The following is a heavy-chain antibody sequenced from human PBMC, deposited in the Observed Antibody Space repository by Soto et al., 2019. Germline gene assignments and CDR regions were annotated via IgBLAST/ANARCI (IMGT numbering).Heavy chain of an antibody. V-gene: IGHV3-23*01. Sequence: EVQLLESGGGLVQPGGSLRLSCAASGFTFNNYAMTWVRQAPGKGLEWVSAVSGDGGNTYYADSVKGRFTISRDNSKNTLYLQMNSLRAEDTAVYDCGQEANSRGSYWGQGTLVTVSS. CDR3: GQEANSRGSY. D-gene: IGHD6-13*01. CDR2: VSGDGGNT. CDR1: GFTFNNYA. J-gene: IGHJ4*02.